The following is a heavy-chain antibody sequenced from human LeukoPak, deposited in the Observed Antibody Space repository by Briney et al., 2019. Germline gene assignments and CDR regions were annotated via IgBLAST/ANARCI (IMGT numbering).Heavy chain of an antibody. CDR1: GGSISSYY. J-gene: IGHJ3*02. V-gene: IGHV4-4*07. D-gene: IGHD3-22*01. Sequence: PSETLSLTCTVSGGSISSYYWSWIRQPAGKGLEWIGRIYTSGSTNYNPSLKSRVTMSVDTSKNQFSLKLSSVTAADTAVYYCARELTYYYDSSGYDAFDIWGQGTMVTVSS. CDR3: ARELTYYYDSSGYDAFDI. CDR2: IYTSGST.